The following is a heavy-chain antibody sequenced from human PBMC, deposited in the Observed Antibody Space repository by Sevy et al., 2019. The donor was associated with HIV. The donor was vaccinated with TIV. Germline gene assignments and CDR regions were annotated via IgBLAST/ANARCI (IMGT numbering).Heavy chain of an antibody. V-gene: IGHV3-21*01. J-gene: IGHJ4*02. CDR1: GFTFSSYS. CDR3: AGVQGTTVVSQIDY. CDR2: ISSSSYI. D-gene: IGHD4-17*01. Sequence: GGSLRLSCAASGFTFSSYSMNWVRQAPGKGLEWVSSISSSSYIYYADSVKGRFTISRDNAKNSLYLQMNSLGAEDTAVYYCAGVQGTTVVSQIDYWGQGTLVTVSS.